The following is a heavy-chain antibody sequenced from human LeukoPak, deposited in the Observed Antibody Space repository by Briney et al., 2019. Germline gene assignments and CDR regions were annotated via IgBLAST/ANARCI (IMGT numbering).Heavy chain of an antibody. CDR2: IRGSGGST. Sequence: GGSLRLSCAASGFTFCSYAMRGVPHAPGGGGGGVSDIRGSGGSTYYAHSVKGRFTISSDNSKHTLYLPMNSQRAEDTAVHYCAKGPWGWYNDPPPCDYWGQGTRLTVST. D-gene: IGHD1-1*01. V-gene: IGHV3-23*01. CDR3: AKGPWGWYNDPPPCDY. J-gene: IGHJ4*02. CDR1: GFTFCSYA.